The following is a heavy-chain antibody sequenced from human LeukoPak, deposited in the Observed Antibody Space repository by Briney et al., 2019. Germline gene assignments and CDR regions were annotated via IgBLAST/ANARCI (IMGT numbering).Heavy chain of an antibody. J-gene: IGHJ4*02. V-gene: IGHV4-39*01. D-gene: IGHD2-2*01. CDR2: IYYSGST. CDR1: GGSISSSSYY. CDR3: ARHDCSSTSCSTAFDY. Sequence: SQTLSLTCTVSGGSISSSSYYWGWIRQPPGKGLEWIGSIYYSGSTYYNPSLKSRVTISVDTSKNQFSLKLSSVTAADTAVYYCARHDCSSTSCSTAFDYWGQGTLVTVSS.